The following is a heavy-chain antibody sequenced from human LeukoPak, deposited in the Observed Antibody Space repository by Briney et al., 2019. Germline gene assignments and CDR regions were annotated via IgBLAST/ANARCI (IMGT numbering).Heavy chain of an antibody. CDR2: IGTAGGT. V-gene: IGHV3-13*04. CDR1: GFTFSSYD. J-gene: IGHJ4*02. D-gene: IGHD6-13*01. Sequence: GGSLRLSCAASGFTFSSYDMHCVRQAPGKGLEWVSAIGTAGGTYYPGSVKGRFTFSRENAKNSLYLQMNSLRAGDTAVYYCARGSSSWPSHFDYWGQGTLVTVSS. CDR3: ARGSSSWPSHFDY.